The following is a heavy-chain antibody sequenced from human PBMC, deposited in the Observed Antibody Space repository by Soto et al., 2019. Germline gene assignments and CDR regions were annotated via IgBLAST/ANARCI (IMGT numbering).Heavy chain of an antibody. Sequence: QVLLVQSGAEVKKPGSSVKVSCTASGGTFSSYTISWVRQAPGQGPEWMGRFIPMVAMSDYARRFQGRVTITADTSTSTVYMQLPSLRSEDTAVYYCATNYGSGSTHFDHWGQGTLVTVSS. CDR2: FIPMVAMS. V-gene: IGHV1-69*02. D-gene: IGHD3-10*01. CDR1: GGTFSSYT. J-gene: IGHJ4*02. CDR3: ATNYGSGSTHFDH.